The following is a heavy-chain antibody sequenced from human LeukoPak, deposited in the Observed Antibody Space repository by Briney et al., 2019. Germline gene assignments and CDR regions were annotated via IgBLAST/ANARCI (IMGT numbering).Heavy chain of an antibody. Sequence: GASVKVSCKASGGTFGSYAISWVRQAPGQGLEWMGGIIPIFGTANYAQKFQGRVTITADESTSTAYMELSSLRSEDTAVYYCASFSTRYYYDSSGYYYWDYWRQGTLVTVSS. CDR2: IIPIFGTA. CDR3: ASFSTRYYYDSSGYYYWDY. V-gene: IGHV1-69*13. CDR1: GGTFGSYA. J-gene: IGHJ4*02. D-gene: IGHD3-22*01.